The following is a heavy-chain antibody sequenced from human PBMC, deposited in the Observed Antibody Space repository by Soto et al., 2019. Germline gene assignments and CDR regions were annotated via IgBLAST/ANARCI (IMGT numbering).Heavy chain of an antibody. J-gene: IGHJ4*02. CDR2: IWYDGSNK. CDR1: GFTFSSYG. D-gene: IGHD2-21*02. Sequence: QVQLVESGGGVVQPGRSLRLSCAASGFTFSSYGMHWVRQAPGKGLEGVAVIWYDGSNKYYADSVKGRFTISRDNSKNPLYLQMNSLRAEDTAVYYCARGPCGGDCYSDYWGQGTLVTVSS. V-gene: IGHV3-33*01. CDR3: ARGPCGGDCYSDY.